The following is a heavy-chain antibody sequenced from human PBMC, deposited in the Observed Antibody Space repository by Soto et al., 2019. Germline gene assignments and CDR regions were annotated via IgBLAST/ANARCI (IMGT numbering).Heavy chain of an antibody. CDR2: ISYDGSNK. D-gene: IGHD6-13*01. CDR3: AKDPVPLRSIAAAAGLGWFDP. CDR1: GFTFSSYG. J-gene: IGHJ5*02. V-gene: IGHV3-30*18. Sequence: GGSLRLSCAASGFTFSSYGMHWVRQSPGKGLEWVAVISYDGSNKYYADSVKGRFTIPRDNSKNTLYLQMNSLRAEDTAVYYCAKDPVPLRSIAAAAGLGWFDPWGQGTLVTVSS.